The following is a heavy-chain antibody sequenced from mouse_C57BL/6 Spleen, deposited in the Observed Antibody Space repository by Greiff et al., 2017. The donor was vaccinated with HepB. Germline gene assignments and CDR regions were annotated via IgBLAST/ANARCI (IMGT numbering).Heavy chain of an antibody. CDR1: GYTFTDYY. J-gene: IGHJ2*01. CDR2: INPNNGGT. V-gene: IGHV1-26*01. D-gene: IGHD1-1*01. Sequence: EVQLQQSGPELVKPGASVKISCKASGYTFTDYYMNWVKQSHGKSLEWIGDINPNNGGTSYNQKFKGKATLTVDKSSSTAYMELRSLTSEDSAVYYCARGDYYGSRGYWGQGTTLTVSS. CDR3: ARGDYYGSRGY.